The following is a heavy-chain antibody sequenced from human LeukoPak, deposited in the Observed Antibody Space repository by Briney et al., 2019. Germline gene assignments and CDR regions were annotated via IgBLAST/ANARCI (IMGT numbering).Heavy chain of an antibody. CDR1: GYTFTSYY. V-gene: IGHV1-46*01. J-gene: IGHJ4*01. D-gene: IGHD6-13*01. CDR2: INPSGGT. Sequence: ASVKVSCKASGYTFTSYYMHWVRQAPGQGLEWMGIINPSGGTSYAQKLQGRIIMTRDTSTVYMELSSLRSEDTAVYYCAREGVAGTGLDYW. CDR3: AREGVAGTGLDY.